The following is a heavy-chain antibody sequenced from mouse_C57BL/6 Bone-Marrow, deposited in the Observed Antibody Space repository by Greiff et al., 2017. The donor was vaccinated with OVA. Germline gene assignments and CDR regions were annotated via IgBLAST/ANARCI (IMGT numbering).Heavy chain of an antibody. V-gene: IGHV5-12*01. CDR3: ARPLYYYGSTYAMDY. CDR2: ISNGGGST. J-gene: IGHJ4*01. Sequence: EVHLVESGGGLVQPGGSLKLSCAASGFTFSDYYMYWVRQTPEKRLEWVAYISNGGGSTYYPDTVKGRFTISRDNAKNTLYLQMSRLKSEDTAMYYCARPLYYYGSTYAMDYWGQGTSVTVSS. CDR1: GFTFSDYY. D-gene: IGHD1-1*01.